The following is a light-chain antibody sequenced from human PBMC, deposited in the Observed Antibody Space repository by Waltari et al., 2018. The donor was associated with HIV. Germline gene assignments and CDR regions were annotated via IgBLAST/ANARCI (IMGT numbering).Light chain of an antibody. V-gene: IGKV3-15*01. CDR1: QSVSSN. Sequence: EIVMTQSPATMSVSPGERATPSCRASQSVSSNLALYQQKPGEAPRFLFYGASTRATSIPARFSGSGSGTEFTLTFSSLQSVDFAVYYCQQYNNWRMYTFGQGTKLEIK. CDR3: QQYNNWRMYT. CDR2: GAS. J-gene: IGKJ2*01.